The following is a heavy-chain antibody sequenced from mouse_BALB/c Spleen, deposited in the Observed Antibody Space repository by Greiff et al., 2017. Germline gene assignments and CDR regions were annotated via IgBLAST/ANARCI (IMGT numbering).Heavy chain of an antibody. Sequence: EVKVVESGGGLVKPGGSLKLSCAASGFTFSDYYMYWVRQTPEKRLEWVATISDGGSYTYYPDSVKGRFTISRDNAKNNLYLQMSSLKSEDTAMYYCARAYYYGSSYDAMDYWGQGTSVTVSS. J-gene: IGHJ4*01. CDR2: ISDGGSYT. V-gene: IGHV5-4*02. D-gene: IGHD1-1*01. CDR3: ARAYYYGSSYDAMDY. CDR1: GFTFSDYY.